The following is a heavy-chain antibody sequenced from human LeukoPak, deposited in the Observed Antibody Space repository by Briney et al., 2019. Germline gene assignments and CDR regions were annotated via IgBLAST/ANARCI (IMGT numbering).Heavy chain of an antibody. CDR2: IILILGIA. D-gene: IGHD2-2*01. V-gene: IGHV1-69*04. Sequence: SVTVSFKSSVGIFSRHDISWVRQPPGQGLEWMGMIILILGIAIYAQQFQGRVTITADKSPSPALMELRSPIYVDGSVYYRARLGVVVVPAASTWGQGTRVTGSS. CDR1: VGIFSRHD. CDR3: ARLGVVVVPAAST. J-gene: IGHJ5*02.